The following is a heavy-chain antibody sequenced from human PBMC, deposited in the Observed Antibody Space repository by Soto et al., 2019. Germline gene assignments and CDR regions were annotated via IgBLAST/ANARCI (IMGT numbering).Heavy chain of an antibody. V-gene: IGHV3-48*01. CDR3: VGDQDVHTPMVHGNY. Sequence: EVQLVESGGGLVQPGESLRLSCTASGITFSSYSMNWVRQAPGKGLEWLSYISSSKTTYADSVKGQFTISRDNAKNSVYLQLNSLRGEDTDVYYCVGDQDVHTPMVHGNYWGRGTRVTVSS. D-gene: IGHD5-18*01. J-gene: IGHJ4*02. CDR1: GITFSSYS. CDR2: ISSSKTT.